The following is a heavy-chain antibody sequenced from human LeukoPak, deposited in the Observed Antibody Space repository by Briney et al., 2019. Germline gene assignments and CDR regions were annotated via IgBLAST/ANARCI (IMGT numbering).Heavy chain of an antibody. J-gene: IGHJ5*02. CDR1: GYSISSGYY. D-gene: IGHD6-19*01. Sequence: SETLSLTCTVSGYSISSGYYWGWIRQPPGKGLEWIGSIYHSGSTYYNPSLKSRVTISVDTSKNQFSLRLSSVTAADTAVYYCARGQARLAWFDPWGQGTLVTVSS. V-gene: IGHV4-38-2*02. CDR3: ARGQARLAWFDP. CDR2: IYHSGST.